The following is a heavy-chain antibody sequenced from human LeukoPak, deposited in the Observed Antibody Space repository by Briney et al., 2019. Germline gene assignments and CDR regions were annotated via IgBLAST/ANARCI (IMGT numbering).Heavy chain of an antibody. V-gene: IGHV3-23*01. J-gene: IGHJ4*02. CDR1: GFTFISYA. CDR3: AKVIVGATLWGYFDY. Sequence: GGSLGLSCAASGFTFISYAMTWVRQAPGKGLQWVSTISDGGGNTYYADSVKGRFTISRDNSRNTLYLQMNSLRAEDTAVYYCAKVIVGATLWGYFDYWGQGTLVTVSS. CDR2: ISDGGGNT. D-gene: IGHD1-26*01.